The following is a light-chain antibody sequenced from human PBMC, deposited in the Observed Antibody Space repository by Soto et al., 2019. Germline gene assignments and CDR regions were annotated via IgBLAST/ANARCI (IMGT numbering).Light chain of an antibody. CDR3: LQHNSYPYI. CDR2: AAY. CDR1: QGMRND. Sequence: DIQMTQSPSSLSASVGDRVTITCRASQGMRNDLDWYQQKPGKAPKRLIYAAYSLESGVPSRFSGSGSGTELTLTISSLQPEDFATYYCLQHNSYPYIFGGGTKVQIK. J-gene: IGKJ4*01. V-gene: IGKV1-17*01.